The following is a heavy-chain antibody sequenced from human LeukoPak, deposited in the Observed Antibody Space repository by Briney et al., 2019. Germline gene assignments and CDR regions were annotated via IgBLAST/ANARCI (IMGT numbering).Heavy chain of an antibody. Sequence: GGSLRLSCAASGFTFSSYAMNWVRQAPGKGLEWVSYISSSSSTIYYADSVKGRFTISRDNAKNSLYLQMNSLRAEDTAVYYCARDGHYYDSSGYYYVWGQGTLVTVSS. V-gene: IGHV3-48*04. J-gene: IGHJ4*02. CDR2: ISSSSSTI. CDR3: ARDGHYYDSSGYYYV. D-gene: IGHD3-22*01. CDR1: GFTFSSYA.